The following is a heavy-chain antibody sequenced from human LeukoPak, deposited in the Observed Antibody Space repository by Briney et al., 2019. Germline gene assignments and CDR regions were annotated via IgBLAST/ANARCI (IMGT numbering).Heavy chain of an antibody. J-gene: IGHJ4*02. CDR1: GFTFSSYD. Sequence: GGSLRLSCAASGFTFSSYDMHWVRQATGKGLEWVSAIGTAGDTYYPGSVKGRFTISRDNSKNTLYLQMNSLRAEDTAVYYCAKDVDWNFGYWGQGTLVTVSS. CDR3: AKDVDWNFGY. CDR2: IGTAGDT. D-gene: IGHD1-7*01. V-gene: IGHV3-13*01.